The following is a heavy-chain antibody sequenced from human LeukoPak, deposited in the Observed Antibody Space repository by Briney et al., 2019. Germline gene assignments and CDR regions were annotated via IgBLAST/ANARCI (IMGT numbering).Heavy chain of an antibody. CDR1: GGSFSGYY. Sequence: SETLSLTCAVYGGSFSGYYWSWIRQPPGKGLEWIGEINHSGSTNYNPSLKSRVTISVDTSKNQFSLKLSSVTAADTAVYYCARVSTVTTRTFDYWGQGTLVTVSS. J-gene: IGHJ4*02. CDR2: INHSGST. V-gene: IGHV4-34*09. CDR3: ARVSTVTTRTFDY. D-gene: IGHD4-17*01.